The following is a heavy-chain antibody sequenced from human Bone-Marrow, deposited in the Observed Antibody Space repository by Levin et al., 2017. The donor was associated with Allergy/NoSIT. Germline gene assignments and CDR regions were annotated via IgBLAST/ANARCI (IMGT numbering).Heavy chain of an antibody. D-gene: IGHD3-3*01. J-gene: IGHJ6*02. CDR3: ARGVTIFEVAMGMMDV. CDR1: GFTFNTYW. CDR2: IKEDGSEK. Sequence: GGSLRLSCTASGFTFNTYWMTWVRQAPGKGLEWVANIKEDGSEKYYVDSVRGRFTVSTDNAKNSLYLQMNSLGAEDTAVYYCARGVTIFEVAMGMMDVWGQGTTVTVSS. V-gene: IGHV3-7*01.